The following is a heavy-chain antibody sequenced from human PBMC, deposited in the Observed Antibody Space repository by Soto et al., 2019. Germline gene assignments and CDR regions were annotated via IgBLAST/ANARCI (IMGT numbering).Heavy chain of an antibody. D-gene: IGHD6-13*01. Sequence: QVQLQESGPGLVKPSETLSLTCTVSGGSVSSGSYYWSWIRQPPGKGLEWIGYIYYSGSTNYNPSLKSRVTISVDTSKNQFSLKLSSVTAADTAVYYCARGRYSSPPGAPYYYYGMDVWGQGTTVTVSS. V-gene: IGHV4-61*01. CDR2: IYYSGST. CDR1: GGSVSSGSYY. CDR3: ARGRYSSPPGAPYYYYGMDV. J-gene: IGHJ6*02.